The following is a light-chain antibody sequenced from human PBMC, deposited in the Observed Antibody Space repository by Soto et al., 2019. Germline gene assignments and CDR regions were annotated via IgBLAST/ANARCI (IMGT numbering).Light chain of an antibody. Sequence: QSALTQPASVSGSPGQSITISCTGTSSDVGGYNYVSWYQQHPGKAPKLMIYEVSNRPSGVSNRFSGSKSGNTASLTISGLQAEDEADYYCSSYTSSSTLDNLVFGGGTKLTVL. CDR2: EVS. V-gene: IGLV2-14*01. CDR1: SSDVGGYNY. CDR3: SSYTSSSTLDNLV. J-gene: IGLJ3*02.